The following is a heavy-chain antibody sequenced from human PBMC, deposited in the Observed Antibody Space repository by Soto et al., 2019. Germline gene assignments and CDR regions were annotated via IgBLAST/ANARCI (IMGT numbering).Heavy chain of an antibody. CDR3: AREVTHGAFDI. CDR1: GFTFSSYG. CDR2: IWYDGSNK. Sequence: PGGSLRLSCAASGFTFSSYGMHWVRQAPGKGLEWVAVIWYDGSNKYYADSVRGRFTISRDNSKNTLYLQMNSLRAEDTAVYYCAREVTHGAFDIWGQGTMVTVSS. V-gene: IGHV3-33*01. D-gene: IGHD2-21*02. J-gene: IGHJ3*02.